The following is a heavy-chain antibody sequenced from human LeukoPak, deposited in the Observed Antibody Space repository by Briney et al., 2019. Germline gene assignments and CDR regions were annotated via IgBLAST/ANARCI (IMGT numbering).Heavy chain of an antibody. Sequence: SETLSLTCTVSGGSIIDYYWYWIRQPPGKGLEWIAYVHSSGNSNHNPSLKSRVTISVDTSKNHLSLRLTAVTAADTAVYYCVRAPRETMTWYFDLWGRGTLVTVSS. D-gene: IGHD3-22*01. J-gene: IGHJ2*01. V-gene: IGHV4-59*01. CDR3: VRAPRETMTWYFDL. CDR1: GGSIIDYY. CDR2: VHSSGNS.